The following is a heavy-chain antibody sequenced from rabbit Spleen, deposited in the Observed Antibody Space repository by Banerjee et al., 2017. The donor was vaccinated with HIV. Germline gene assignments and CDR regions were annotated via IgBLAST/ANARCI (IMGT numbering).Heavy chain of an antibody. CDR3: ARGSATMTLVITGYYLSL. CDR1: EFTLISYY. D-gene: IGHD2-1*01. CDR2: IDPVFGIT. Sequence: QMVESGGGLVQPGGSLKLPCKASEFTLISYYMNWVRQAPAKGLEWIGYIDPVFGITYYANWVNGRFSISRENAQNTVFLQMTSLTAADTATYFCARGSATMTLVITGYYLSLWGQGTLVTVS. V-gene: IGHV1S7*01. J-gene: IGHJ3*01.